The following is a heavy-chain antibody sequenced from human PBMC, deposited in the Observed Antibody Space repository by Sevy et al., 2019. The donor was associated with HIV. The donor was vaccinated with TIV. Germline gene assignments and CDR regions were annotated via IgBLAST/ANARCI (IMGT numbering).Heavy chain of an antibody. CDR2: IKEDGSEK. J-gene: IGHJ4*02. Sequence: GGSLRLSCAASEFTFSSYWMTWVRQAPGKGLEWVANIKEDGSEKFYVDSVKGRFNISRDNAKNSLYLQMNSLRAEDTAVYYCARPYRTDPFYYSGSGGYYYPSYFDSWGQGTLVTVSS. CDR1: EFTFSSYW. V-gene: IGHV3-7*01. CDR3: ARPYRTDPFYYSGSGGYYYPSYFDS. D-gene: IGHD3-22*01.